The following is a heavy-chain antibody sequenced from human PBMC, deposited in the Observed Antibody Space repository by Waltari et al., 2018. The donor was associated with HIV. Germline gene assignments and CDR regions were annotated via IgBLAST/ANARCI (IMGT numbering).Heavy chain of an antibody. D-gene: IGHD1-26*01. V-gene: IGHV4-59*08. CDR2: SFYGGDT. CDR1: ADSLLHYY. CDR3: ARPIRGSGVGAFHV. J-gene: IGHJ6*02. Sequence: VHPPESGPGLVKPSEALSLTCSVPADSLLHYYWSWVGQSPEKGLEWIGYSFYGGDTNYKPSLKSRATISIDPSASQLSLKINSVTAADSGVYYCARPIRGSGVGAFHVWGQGTTVIVSS.